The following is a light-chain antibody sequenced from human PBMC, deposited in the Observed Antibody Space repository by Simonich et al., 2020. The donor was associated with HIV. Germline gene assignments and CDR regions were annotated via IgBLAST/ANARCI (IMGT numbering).Light chain of an antibody. CDR1: QSIRSL. J-gene: IGKJ3*01. Sequence: DIQMTQSPSTLSASVGDRVTLTCRASQSIRSLLAWYHQKPGKAPKLLIYKASSLESGVPSRFSGSGSGTDFTLTISSLEPEDFAVYYCQQRFNWPDTFGPGTKVDIK. CDR2: KAS. V-gene: IGKV1-5*03. CDR3: QQRFNWPDT.